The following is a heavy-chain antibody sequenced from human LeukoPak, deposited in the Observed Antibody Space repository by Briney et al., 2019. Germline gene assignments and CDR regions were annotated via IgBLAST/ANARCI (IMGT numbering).Heavy chain of an antibody. CDR2: ISAYNGDT. CDR1: GYTLTNYG. J-gene: IGHJ4*02. CDR3: ARDFEHCTGRCCYALFDY. D-gene: IGHD2-8*02. V-gene: IGHV1-18*01. Sequence: ASVKVSCKASGYTLTNYGISWVRQAPGQGLEWMGWISAYNGDTKYAQKVQGRVTMTTDKATSTAYMELRSLRSDDTAVYYCARDFEHCTGRCCYALFDYWGQGTLVTVSS.